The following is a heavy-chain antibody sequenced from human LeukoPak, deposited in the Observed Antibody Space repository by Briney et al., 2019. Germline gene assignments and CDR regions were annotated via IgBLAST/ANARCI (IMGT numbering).Heavy chain of an antibody. J-gene: IGHJ4*02. CDR2: MNGEGTTI. CDR3: ATARNFRFEY. D-gene: IGHD1-7*01. V-gene: IGHV3-74*01. Sequence: GGSLRLSCATSGLTFGTTWMHWVRQAPGKGLMWVSRMNGEGTTIDYADSVKGRFTVSRDYAKNTLFLQMNNLRTEDTALYFCATARNFRFEYWGQGSLVIVSA. CDR1: GLTFGTTW.